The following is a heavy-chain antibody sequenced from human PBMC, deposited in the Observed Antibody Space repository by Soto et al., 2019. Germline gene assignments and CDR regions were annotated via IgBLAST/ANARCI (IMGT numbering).Heavy chain of an antibody. J-gene: IGHJ5*02. V-gene: IGHV4-39*01. CDR3: ARLGWRTQLLNWFDP. D-gene: IGHD1-1*01. Sequence: QLQLQESGPGLVKPSETLSLTCTVSGGSISSSSYYWGWIRQPPGKGLEWIGSIYYSGSTYYNPSLKSRVTISVDTSKNQFSLKLSSVTAADTAVYYCARLGWRTQLLNWFDPWGQGTLVTVSS. CDR2: IYYSGST. CDR1: GGSISSSSYY.